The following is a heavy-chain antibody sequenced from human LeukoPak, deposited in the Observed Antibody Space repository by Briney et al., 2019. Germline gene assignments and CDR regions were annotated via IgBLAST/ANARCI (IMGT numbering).Heavy chain of an antibody. V-gene: IGHV6-1*01. CDR1: GDSVSSNSAT. CDR2: TYYRSKWSN. Sequence: SQTLSLTCAISGDSVSSNSATWTWIRQSPSRGLEWLGRTYYRSKWSNDYALFVKSRITIKADTSTNQFSLQLTSVTPEDTAVYLCARADGYYFDFWGQGTLVTVSS. CDR3: ARADGYYFDF. D-gene: IGHD4-17*01. J-gene: IGHJ4*02.